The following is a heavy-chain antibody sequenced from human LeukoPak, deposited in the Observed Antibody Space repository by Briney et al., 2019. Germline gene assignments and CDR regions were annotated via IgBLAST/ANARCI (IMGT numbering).Heavy chain of an antibody. J-gene: IGHJ3*02. CDR2: INHSGNT. D-gene: IGHD2-2*01. CDR1: GGSFSGYY. CDR3: ARVVPAAKRGGAFDI. V-gene: IGHV4-34*01. Sequence: SETLSLTCAVYGGSFSGYYWSWIRQPPGKGLEWIGEINHSGNTNYIPSLKSRVTISVDTSKNQFSLKLSSVTAADTAVYYCARVVPAAKRGGAFDIWGQGTMVTVSS.